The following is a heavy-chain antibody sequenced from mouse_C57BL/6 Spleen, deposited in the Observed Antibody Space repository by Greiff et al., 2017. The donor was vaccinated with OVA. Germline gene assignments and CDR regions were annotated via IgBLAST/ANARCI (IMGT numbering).Heavy chain of an antibody. CDR2: ILPGSGST. D-gene: IGHD2-4*01. CDR3: ARAPCDWGLFAY. V-gene: IGHV1-9*01. Sequence: QVQLQQSGAELMKPGASVKLSCKATGYTFTGYWIEWVKQRPGQGLEWIGEILPGSGSTNYNEKFKGKATFTADKSSNTAYMELSSLTTEDSAIYYCARAPCDWGLFAYWGQGTLVTVSA. J-gene: IGHJ3*01. CDR1: GYTFTGYW.